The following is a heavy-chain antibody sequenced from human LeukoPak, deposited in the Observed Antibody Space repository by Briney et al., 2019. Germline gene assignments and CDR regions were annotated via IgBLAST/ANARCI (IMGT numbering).Heavy chain of an antibody. CDR1: GFTFSSYA. D-gene: IGHD6-13*01. CDR3: ATCIAAAGHYFDY. CDR2: ISYDGSNK. V-gene: IGHV3-30-3*01. Sequence: SGGSLRLSCAASGFTFSSYAMHRVRQAPGKGLEWVAVISYDGSNKYYADSVKGRFTISRDNSKNTLYLQMNSLRAEDTAVYYCATCIAAAGHYFDYWGQGALVTVSS. J-gene: IGHJ4*02.